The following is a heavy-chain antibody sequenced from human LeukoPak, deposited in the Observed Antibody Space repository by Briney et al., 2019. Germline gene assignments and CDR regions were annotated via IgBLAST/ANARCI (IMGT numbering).Heavy chain of an antibody. Sequence: GGSLRLSCAASGFTFSGYWMSWVRQAPGKGLEWVANIKQDGSEKYYVDSVKSRFTISRDNAKNSLYLQMNSLRAEDTAVYYCARPTIVGAFYWGQGTLVTVSS. CDR3: ARPTIVGAFY. V-gene: IGHV3-7*01. J-gene: IGHJ4*02. D-gene: IGHD1-26*01. CDR2: IKQDGSEK. CDR1: GFTFSGYW.